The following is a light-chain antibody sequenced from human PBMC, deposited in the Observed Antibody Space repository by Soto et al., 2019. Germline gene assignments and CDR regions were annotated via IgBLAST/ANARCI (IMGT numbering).Light chain of an antibody. J-gene: IGKJ1*01. CDR3: QQYVSSPPT. CDR1: QSISRY. CDR2: GAS. V-gene: IGKV3-20*01. Sequence: IVLTQSPGTLSLSPGERTTLSCRASQSISRYLAWYQQKPGQGPRLLIYGASSRATGTPDRFSGSGSGTDFTLTINSLEPEDFALYYCQQYVSSPPTFGQGTKVESK.